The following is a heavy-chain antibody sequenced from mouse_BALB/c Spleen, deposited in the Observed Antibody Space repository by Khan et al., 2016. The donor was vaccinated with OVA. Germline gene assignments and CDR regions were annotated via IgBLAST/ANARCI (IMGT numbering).Heavy chain of an antibody. J-gene: IGHJ2*01. CDR1: GYTFTNYW. CDR3: TRGDPGNFDY. V-gene: IGHV1-69*02. Sequence: QVQLQQSGAELVRPGASVKLSCKTSGYTFTNYWINWVKQRPGQGLEWIGNIYPSDSYTNYNQKFKDKATLTVDKSSSTAYMQLTSPTSEDSAVYYCTRGDPGNFDYGGHGTTLTVSS. D-gene: IGHD2-13*01. CDR2: IYPSDSYT.